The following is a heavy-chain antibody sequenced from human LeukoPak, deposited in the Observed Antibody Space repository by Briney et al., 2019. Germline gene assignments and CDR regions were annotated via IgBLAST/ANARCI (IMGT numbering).Heavy chain of an antibody. CDR1: GFTFSSYP. V-gene: IGHV3-48*01. CDR2: ISSSSGTI. J-gene: IGHJ4*02. D-gene: IGHD2-21*01. CDR3: ARNVVVGRFDY. Sequence: PGGSLRLSCAASGFTFSSYPMNWVRQAPGKGLEWVSYISSSSGTIYYADSVKGRFTISRDNAKNSLYLQMNSLRGEDTAVYYCARNVVVGRFDYWGQGTLVTVSS.